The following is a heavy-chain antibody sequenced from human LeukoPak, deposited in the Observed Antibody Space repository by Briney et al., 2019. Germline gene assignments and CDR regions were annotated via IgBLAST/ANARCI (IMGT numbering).Heavy chain of an antibody. J-gene: IGHJ4*02. CDR3: ARDSPMTTTPYDY. Sequence: GGSLRLSCAASGFTFSSYSMNWVRQAPGKGLEWVSYISSSSSTIYYAHSVKGRFTISRDNAKNSLYLQMNSLRAEDTAVYYCARDSPMTTTPYDYWGQGTLVTVSS. CDR2: ISSSSSTI. CDR1: GFTFSSYS. D-gene: IGHD4-17*01. V-gene: IGHV3-48*04.